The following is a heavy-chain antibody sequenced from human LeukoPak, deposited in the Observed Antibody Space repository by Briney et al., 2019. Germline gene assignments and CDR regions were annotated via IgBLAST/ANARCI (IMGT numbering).Heavy chain of an antibody. J-gene: IGHJ5*02. CDR2: INHSGST. D-gene: IGHD3-10*01. CDR3: ARGLKCVTMVRGETLNWFDP. Sequence: SETLSLTCAVYGGSFSGYYWSWIRQPPGKGLEWIGEINHSGSTNYNPSLKSRVTISVDTSKNQFSLKLSSVTAADTAVYYCARGLKCVTMVRGETLNWFDPWGQGTLVTVSS. V-gene: IGHV4-34*01. CDR1: GGSFSGYY.